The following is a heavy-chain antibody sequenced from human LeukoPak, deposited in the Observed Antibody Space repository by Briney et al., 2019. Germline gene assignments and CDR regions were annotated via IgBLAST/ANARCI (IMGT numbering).Heavy chain of an antibody. CDR1: GGSISSSSYY. Sequence: SETLSLTCTVSGGSISSSSYYWGWIRQPPGKGLEWIGSIYCSGSTYYNPSLKSRVTISVDTSKNQFSLKLSSVTAADTAVYYCARQWELLYFDYWGQGTLVTVSS. CDR2: IYCSGST. CDR3: ARQWELLYFDY. D-gene: IGHD1-26*01. V-gene: IGHV4-39*01. J-gene: IGHJ4*02.